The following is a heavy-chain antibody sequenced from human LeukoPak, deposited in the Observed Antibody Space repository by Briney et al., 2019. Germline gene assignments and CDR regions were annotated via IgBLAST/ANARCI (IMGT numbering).Heavy chain of an antibody. Sequence: GGSLRLSCAASGFTFSSYWMSWVRQAPGKGLEWVANIKQDGSEKHYVDSVTGRFTISRDNAKNSLYLQMNSLRAEDTAVYYCARGGELLWFGELFNPLYFDYWGQGTLVTVSS. CDR1: GFTFSSYW. CDR3: ARGGELLWFGELFNPLYFDY. CDR2: IKQDGSEK. D-gene: IGHD3-10*01. J-gene: IGHJ4*02. V-gene: IGHV3-7*01.